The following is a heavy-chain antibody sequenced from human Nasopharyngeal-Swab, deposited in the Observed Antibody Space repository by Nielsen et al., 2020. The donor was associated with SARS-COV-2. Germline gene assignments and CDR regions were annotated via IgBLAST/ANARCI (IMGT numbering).Heavy chain of an antibody. CDR1: GYAFSSYG. Sequence: ASVKVSCKASGYAFSSYGVHWLRQARGQRLEWMGWINAGNGDTKYSQRFQGRITITRDTSARTAYVELRSLRSEDTAVYYCARELAAATFFYGMDVWGQGTTVAVSS. J-gene: IGHJ6*02. CDR3: ARELAAATFFYGMDV. CDR2: INAGNGDT. D-gene: IGHD6-13*01. V-gene: IGHV1-3*01.